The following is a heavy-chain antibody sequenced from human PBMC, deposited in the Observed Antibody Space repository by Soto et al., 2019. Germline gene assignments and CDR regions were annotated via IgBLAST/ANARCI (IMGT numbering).Heavy chain of an antibody. D-gene: IGHD6-6*01. CDR3: AKRSSSSTFDY. V-gene: IGHV3-23*01. CDR1: GFTLSSYA. Sequence: GGSLRLSCAASGFTLSSYAMSWGRPAPGKGLEWVSVISGSDDSTYYADSVKGRFTISRDNSKNTLYLQMNSLRAEDTAVYYCAKRSSSSTFDYWGQGTLVTVSS. CDR2: ISGSDDST. J-gene: IGHJ4*02.